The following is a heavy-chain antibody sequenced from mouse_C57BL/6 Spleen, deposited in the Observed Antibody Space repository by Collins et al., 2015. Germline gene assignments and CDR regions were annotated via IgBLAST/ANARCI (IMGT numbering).Heavy chain of an antibody. CDR2: IYPGNGDT. J-gene: IGHJ3*01. CDR1: GYTFTSYN. D-gene: IGHD2-1*01. Sequence: QVQLQQPGAELVKPGASVKMSCKASGYTFTSYNMHWVKQTPGQGLEWIGAIYPGNGDTSYNQKFKGKATLTADKSSSTAYMQLSSLTSEDSAVYYCAPSDGNYGHFAYWGQGTLVTVSA. V-gene: IGHV1-12*01. CDR3: APSDGNYGHFAY.